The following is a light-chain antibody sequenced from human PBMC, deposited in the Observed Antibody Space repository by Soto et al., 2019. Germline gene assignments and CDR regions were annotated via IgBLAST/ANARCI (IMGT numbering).Light chain of an antibody. Sequence: EIVLTQSPGTLSLSPGERATLSCRANQSVSSSYLAWYQQKPGQAPRLLIYLASSRATGVPDRFSGSGSGTDFILTISRLEAEDFAVYYCQQYGTSPFTFGQGTMLEIK. CDR1: QSVSSSY. CDR2: LAS. V-gene: IGKV3-20*01. J-gene: IGKJ2*01. CDR3: QQYGTSPFT.